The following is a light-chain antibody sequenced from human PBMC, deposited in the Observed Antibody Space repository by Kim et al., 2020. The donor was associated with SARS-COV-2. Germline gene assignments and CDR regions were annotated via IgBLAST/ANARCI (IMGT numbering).Light chain of an antibody. CDR1: SSDVGSYKF. V-gene: IGLV2-23*02. CDR3: SSYAGSGTWV. J-gene: IGLJ3*02. Sequence: QSALTQPASVSGSPGQSITISCTGTSSDVGSYKFVSWYQQHPGKAPKFMIYEVNKRPSGVSNRFSGSKSGNTASLTISGLQAEDEADYYCSSYAGSGTWVFGGGTQLTVL. CDR2: EVN.